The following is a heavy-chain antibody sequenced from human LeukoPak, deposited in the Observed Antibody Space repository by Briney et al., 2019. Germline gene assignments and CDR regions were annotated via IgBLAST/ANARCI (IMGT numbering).Heavy chain of an antibody. CDR2: ISGSGGST. D-gene: IGHD3-9*01. Sequence: GGSLRLSCAASGFTFSSYGMSWVRQAPGKGLEWVSAISGSGGSTYYADSVKGRFTISRDNSKNTLYLQMNSLRAEDTAVYYCAALVILRYFDWLPRPAIDAFDIWGQRTMVTVSS. V-gene: IGHV3-23*01. CDR1: GFTFSSYG. CDR3: AALVILRYFDWLPRPAIDAFDI. J-gene: IGHJ3*02.